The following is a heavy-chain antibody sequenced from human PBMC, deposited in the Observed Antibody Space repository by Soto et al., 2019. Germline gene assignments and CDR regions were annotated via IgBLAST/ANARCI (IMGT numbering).Heavy chain of an antibody. CDR3: ASGIQLWLRRINNGYSG. D-gene: IGHD5-18*01. J-gene: IGHJ4*02. CDR1: GGTFSTYA. V-gene: IGHV1-69*12. Sequence: QVQLVQSGAEVKKPESSVKVSCKAPGGTFSTYAISWVRQVPGQGLEWMGGIIPMFGTANYAQRFQDRVTITADESTNTVYMELSSLRSEDTAVYCCASGIQLWLRRINNGYSGWGQGTLVTVSP. CDR2: IIPMFGTA.